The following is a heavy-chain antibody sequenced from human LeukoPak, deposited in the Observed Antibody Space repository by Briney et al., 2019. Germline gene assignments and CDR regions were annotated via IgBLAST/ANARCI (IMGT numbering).Heavy chain of an antibody. CDR2: ISAYNGNT. J-gene: IGHJ4*02. V-gene: IGHV1-18*01. CDR1: GYTFTSYG. D-gene: IGHD2-21*02. CDR3: ARVPAYCGGDCYQPGWDY. Sequence: GASVKVSCKASGYTFTSYGISWVRQAPGQGLEWMGWISAYNGNTNYAQKLQGRVTMTTDTSTSTAYMELRSLRSDDTAVYYCARVPAYCGGDCYQPGWDYWGQGTLVTVSS.